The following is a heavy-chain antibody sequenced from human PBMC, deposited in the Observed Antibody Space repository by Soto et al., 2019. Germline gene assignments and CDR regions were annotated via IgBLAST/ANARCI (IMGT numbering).Heavy chain of an antibody. CDR2: ISGSGGST. V-gene: IGHV3-23*01. CDR3: AEDSYYYDSSGYYRGRYYGMDV. D-gene: IGHD3-22*01. J-gene: IGHJ6*02. Sequence: PGGSLRLSCAASGFTFSSYAMSWVRQAPGKGLEWVSAISGSGGSTYYADSVKGRFTISRDNSKNTLYLQMNSLRAEDTAVYYCAEDSYYYDSSGYYRGRYYGMDVWGQGTTVTVSS. CDR1: GFTFSSYA.